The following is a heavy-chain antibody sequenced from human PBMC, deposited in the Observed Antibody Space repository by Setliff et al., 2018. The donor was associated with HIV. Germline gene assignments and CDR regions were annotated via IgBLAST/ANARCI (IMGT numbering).Heavy chain of an antibody. CDR2: INHSGST. CDR3: AREGTTVTLDY. CDR1: GGSFSGHS. V-gene: IGHV4-34*01. J-gene: IGHJ4*02. D-gene: IGHD4-4*01. Sequence: TSETLSLTCAVYGGSFSGHSWTWVRQPPGKGLEWIGEINHSGSTSYNPSLKSRVAMSVDTSKNQFSLKLNSVTAADAGVYYCAREGTTVTLDYWGQGTLVTVSS.